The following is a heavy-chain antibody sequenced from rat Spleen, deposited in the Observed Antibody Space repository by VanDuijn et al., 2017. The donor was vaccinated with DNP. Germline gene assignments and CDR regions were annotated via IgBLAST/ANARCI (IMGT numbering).Heavy chain of an antibody. CDR3: ARLGWHGWFAY. CDR2: INKDSSTM. J-gene: IGHJ3*01. V-gene: IGHV4-2*01. CDR1: GFNLNDSW. Sequence: EVNLVESGGGLVQPGRSLKLSCAASGFNLNDSWMGWVRKAPGKGLEWIGEINKDSSTMNYTPSLKYKFTISRDNAQNTLYLQMSKLGSEDTAIYYCARLGWHGWFAYWGQGTLVTVSS. D-gene: IGHD1-11*01.